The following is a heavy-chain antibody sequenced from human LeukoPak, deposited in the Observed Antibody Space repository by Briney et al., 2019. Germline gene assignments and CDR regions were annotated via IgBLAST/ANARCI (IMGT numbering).Heavy chain of an antibody. CDR1: GDSVSSNRAS. Sequence: SQTLSLTCAISGDSVSSNRASWTWIRQSPSRGLKWLGRTYYRSKWYNDYAVSLKSRISINPDTSKNQFSLQLNSVTPEDTAVYYCSRSDGASDFDYWGQGTLVTVSS. J-gene: IGHJ4*02. D-gene: IGHD5-24*01. CDR3: SRSDGASDFDY. V-gene: IGHV6-1*01. CDR2: TYYRSKWYN.